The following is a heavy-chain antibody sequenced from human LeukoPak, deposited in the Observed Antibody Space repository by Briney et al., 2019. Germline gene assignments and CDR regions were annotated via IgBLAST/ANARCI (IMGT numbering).Heavy chain of an antibody. CDR1: GFSFSSHD. J-gene: IGHJ4*02. CDR2: VWSDGSNK. CDR3: ASGTYYGSGSWGY. D-gene: IGHD3-10*01. Sequence: GTSLRLSCAASGFSFSSHDMHWVRQAPGKGLEWVSVVWSDGSNKYYADSVKGRFTISRDNSRNTVYLQMNSLRDEDTAVYYCASGTYYGSGSWGYWGQGTLVTVSS. V-gene: IGHV3-33*01.